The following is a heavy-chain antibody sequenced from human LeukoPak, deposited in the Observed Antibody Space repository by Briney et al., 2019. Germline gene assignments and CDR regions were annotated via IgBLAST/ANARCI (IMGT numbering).Heavy chain of an antibody. CDR3: ARGKKGLYYYYGMDV. CDR1: GFTFSNYW. Sequence: PGGSLRLSCAASGFTFSNYWMHWVRQAPGKGLVWVSRIDGDGSSTSYADSVKGRFTISRDNAKNTLYLQMTSLRAEDTAVYYCARGKKGLYYYYGMDVWGQGTTVTVSS. CDR2: IDGDGSST. V-gene: IGHV3-74*01. J-gene: IGHJ6*02. D-gene: IGHD3-16*01.